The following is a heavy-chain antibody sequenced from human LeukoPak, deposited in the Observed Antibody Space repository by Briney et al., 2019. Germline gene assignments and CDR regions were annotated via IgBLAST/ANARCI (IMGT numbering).Heavy chain of an antibody. V-gene: IGHV3-11*04. Sequence: GGSLRLSCAASGFTFSDYYMSWIRQAPGKGLEGVSYICSSGSTIYYADSVKGRFTISRDNAKNSLYLQMYSLRAEDRDVSYCAKDGAPYCTGASCYSAADYSGQGTLVTVSS. D-gene: IGHD2-15*01. J-gene: IGHJ4*02. CDR2: ICSSGSTI. CDR1: GFTFSDYY. CDR3: AKDGAPYCTGASCYSAADY.